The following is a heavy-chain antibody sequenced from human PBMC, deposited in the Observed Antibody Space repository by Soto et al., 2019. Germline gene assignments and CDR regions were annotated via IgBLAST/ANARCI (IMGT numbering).Heavy chain of an antibody. CDR1: GGSASSSDW. CDR2: IHRDGVT. J-gene: IGHJ4*02. V-gene: IGHV4-4*02. D-gene: IGHD1-26*01. CDR3: AGRPEIHPR. Sequence: QVHLQESGPGLVKPSENLSLTYAISGGSASSSDWWTWVRQPPGEGLEWIGEIHRDGVTNYNSSLKSRLTISLDHSRNQFSLSLTSVTAADAAVYFCAGRPEIHPRWGQGILVPVSS.